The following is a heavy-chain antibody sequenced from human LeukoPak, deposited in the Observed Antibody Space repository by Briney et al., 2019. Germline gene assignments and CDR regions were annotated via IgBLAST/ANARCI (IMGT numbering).Heavy chain of an antibody. D-gene: IGHD1-26*01. CDR2: IYYSGSS. CDR1: GGSISSSSYY. V-gene: IGHV4-39*01. CDR3: ARVGPLQPDWFDP. Sequence: SETLSLTCTVSGGSISSSSYYWGWIRQPPGKGLEWIGTIYYSGSSYYNPSLKSRVTISVDTSKNQFSLKLTSVTASDTAVYYCARVGPLQPDWFDPWGQGTLVTVSS. J-gene: IGHJ5*02.